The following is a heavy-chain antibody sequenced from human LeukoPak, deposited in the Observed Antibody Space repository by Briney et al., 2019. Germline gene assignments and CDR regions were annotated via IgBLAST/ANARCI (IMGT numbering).Heavy chain of an antibody. CDR2: IYHSGST. CDR3: ARGVAPSIAAAGTILSFDY. D-gene: IGHD6-13*01. J-gene: IGHJ4*02. Sequence: SETLSLTCTVSGYSISSGYYWGWIRQPPGKGLEWIGSIYHSGSTYYNPSLKSRVTISVDTSKNQFSLKLSSVTAADTAVYYCARGVAPSIAAAGTILSFDYWGQGTLVTVSS. V-gene: IGHV4-38-2*02. CDR1: GYSISSGYY.